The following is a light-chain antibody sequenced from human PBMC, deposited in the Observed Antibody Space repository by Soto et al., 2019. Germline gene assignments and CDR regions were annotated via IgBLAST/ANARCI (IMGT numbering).Light chain of an antibody. CDR1: SGDVGGYNY. CDR2: DVS. Sequence: QAVVTQPRSVSGSPGQSVTISCTGTSGDVGGYNYVSWYQQHPGNAPKLMISDVSKRPSGVPDRFSGSKSGNTASLTISGLQTEDEADYYCSSYAGTYSYVVFGGGTKLTVL. V-gene: IGLV2-11*01. J-gene: IGLJ2*01. CDR3: SSYAGTYSYVV.